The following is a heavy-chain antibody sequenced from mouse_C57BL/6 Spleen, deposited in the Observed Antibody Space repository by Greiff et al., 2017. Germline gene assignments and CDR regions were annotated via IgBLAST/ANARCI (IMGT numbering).Heavy chain of an antibody. D-gene: IGHD1-1*01. J-gene: IGHJ2*01. CDR1: GYAFSSYW. CDR2: IYPGDGDT. V-gene: IGHV1-80*01. CDR3: ARPGSSYYFDY. Sequence: LQESGAELVKPGASVKISCKASGYAFSSYWMNWVKQRPGKGLEWIGQIYPGDGDTNYNGKFKGKATLTADKSSSTAYMQLSSLTSEDSAVYFCARPGSSYYFDYWGQGTTLTVSS.